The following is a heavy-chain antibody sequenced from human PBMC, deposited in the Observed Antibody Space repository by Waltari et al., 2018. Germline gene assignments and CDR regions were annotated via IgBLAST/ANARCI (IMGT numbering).Heavy chain of an antibody. D-gene: IGHD2-21*01. J-gene: IGHJ4*02. V-gene: IGHV1-2*02. CDR1: GYTLTGYY. CDR2: INPNSGGT. CDR3: ARVLIDHAYFDY. Sequence: QVQLVQSGAEVKKPGAAVKVPFKASGYTLTGYYLHWLRQAPGQGLEWMGWINPNSGGTNYAQKFQGRVTMTRDTSISTAYMELSRLRSDDTAVYYCARVLIDHAYFDYWGQGTLVTVSS.